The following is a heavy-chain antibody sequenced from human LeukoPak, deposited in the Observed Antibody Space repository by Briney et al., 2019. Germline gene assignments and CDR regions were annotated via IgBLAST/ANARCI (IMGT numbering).Heavy chain of an antibody. CDR1: GYTFTGYY. V-gene: IGHV1-2*02. CDR2: INPNSGGT. CDR3: AGEKPPCSSTSCYAGERWTAPPDY. J-gene: IGHJ4*02. D-gene: IGHD2-2*01. Sequence: GASVKVSCKASGYTFTGYYMHWVRQAPGQGLEWMGWINPNSGGTNYAQKFQGRVTMTRDTPISTAYMELSRLRSDDTAVYYCAGEKPPCSSTSCYAGERWTAPPDYWGQGTLVTVSS.